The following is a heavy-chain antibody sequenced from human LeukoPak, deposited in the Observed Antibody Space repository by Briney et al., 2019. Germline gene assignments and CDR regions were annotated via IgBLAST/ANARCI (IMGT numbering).Heavy chain of an antibody. CDR1: GFTFSSYW. V-gene: IGHV3-74*01. CDR3: ARDQGNDDWFDP. J-gene: IGHJ5*02. CDR2: INSDGSST. Sequence: GGSLRLSCAASGFTFSSYWMHWVRQAPGKGLVWVSRINSDGSSTNYADSVKGRFTISRDNAKNTLYLQMNSLRAEDTAVYYCARDQGNDDWFDPWGQGTLVTVSS. D-gene: IGHD1-1*01.